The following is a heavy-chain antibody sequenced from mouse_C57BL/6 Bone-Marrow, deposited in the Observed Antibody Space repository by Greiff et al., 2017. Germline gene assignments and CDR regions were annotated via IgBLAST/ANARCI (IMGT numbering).Heavy chain of an antibody. CDR1: GYTFTDYE. Sequence: VQLKQSGAELVRPGASVTLSCKASGYTFTDYEMHWVKQTPVHGLEWIGAIDPETGGTAYNQKFKGKAILTADKSSSTAYMELRSLTSEDSAVYYCTRWFYYDYDTWFAYWGQGTLVTVSA. CDR3: TRWFYYDYDTWFAY. J-gene: IGHJ3*01. V-gene: IGHV1-15*01. D-gene: IGHD2-4*01. CDR2: IDPETGGT.